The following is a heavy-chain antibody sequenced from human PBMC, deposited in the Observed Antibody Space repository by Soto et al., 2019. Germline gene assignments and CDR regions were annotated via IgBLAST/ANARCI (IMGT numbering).Heavy chain of an antibody. V-gene: IGHV1-69*01. CDR2: IIPISGTA. Sequence: QVQLVQSGAEAKKPGSSVKVSCKASGGTFSSYAISWVRQAPGQGLEWMGGIIPISGTANYAQKFQGRVTITADESTSTAYMELSSLRSEDTAVYYCARSQGSSTSLEIYYYYYYGMEVWGQGTTVTVSS. CDR3: ARSQGSSTSLEIYYYYYYGMEV. D-gene: IGHD2-2*01. CDR1: GGTFSSYA. J-gene: IGHJ6*02.